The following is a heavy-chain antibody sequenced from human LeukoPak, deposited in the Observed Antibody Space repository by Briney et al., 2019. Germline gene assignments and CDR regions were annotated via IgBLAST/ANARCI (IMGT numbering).Heavy chain of an antibody. D-gene: IGHD1/OR15-1a*01. CDR3: ARQPSGTAAFDI. Sequence: KPSETLSLTCAVSGGSITSYYWSWIRQPPGKGLEWMAYIYYSGDTNYNPSFKGRVTISVDTSKNQFSLKLSSVVAADTAIYYCARQPSGTAAFDIWGQGTMVTVSS. J-gene: IGHJ3*02. CDR2: IYYSGDT. V-gene: IGHV4-59*08. CDR1: GGSITSYY.